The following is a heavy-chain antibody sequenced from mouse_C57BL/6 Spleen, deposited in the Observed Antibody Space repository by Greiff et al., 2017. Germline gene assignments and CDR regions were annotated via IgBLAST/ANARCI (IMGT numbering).Heavy chain of an antibody. CDR1: GFTFSSYG. CDR2: ISSGGSYT. J-gene: IGHJ2*01. Sequence: EVKVVESGGDLVKPGGSLKLSCAASGFTFSSYGMSWVRPTPDKRLEWVATISSGGSYTYYPDSVKGRFTISRDNAKNTLYLQMSSLKSEDTAMYYCARQIYYDSDYFDYWGQGTTLTVSS. CDR3: ARQIYYDSDYFDY. D-gene: IGHD2-4*01. V-gene: IGHV5-6*01.